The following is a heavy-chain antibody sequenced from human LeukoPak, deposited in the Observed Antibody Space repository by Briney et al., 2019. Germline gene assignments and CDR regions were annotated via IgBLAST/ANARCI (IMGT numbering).Heavy chain of an antibody. V-gene: IGHV4-59*12. CDR2: IYYSGST. CDR3: AKDYGDYVVDF. CDR1: GGSINSYY. Sequence: PSETLSLTCTVSGGSINSYYWNWIRQPPGKGLEWIGYIYYSGSTNYNPSLKSRVTISVDSSKTQVSLKLSSVTAADTAVYYCAKDYGDYVVDFWGQGTLVTVSS. D-gene: IGHD4-17*01. J-gene: IGHJ4*02.